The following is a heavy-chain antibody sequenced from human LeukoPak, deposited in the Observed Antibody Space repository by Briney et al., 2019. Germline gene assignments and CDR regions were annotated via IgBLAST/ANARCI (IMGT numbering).Heavy chain of an antibody. V-gene: IGHV3-7*03. CDR3: ARDYTGYFP. D-gene: IGHD3-9*01. CDR1: GFTFSSYW. J-gene: IGHJ5*02. CDR2: IKTDGSEK. Sequence: PGGSLRLSCEASGFTFSSYWMSWVRQAPGKGLEWVANIKTDGSEKYYVDSVKGRFTISRDNAKNSLYLQMNSPRAEDTAVYYCARDYTGYFPWGQGTLVIVPS.